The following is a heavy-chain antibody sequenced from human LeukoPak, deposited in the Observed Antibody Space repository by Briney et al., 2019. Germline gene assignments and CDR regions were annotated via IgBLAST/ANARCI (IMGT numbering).Heavy chain of an antibody. CDR2: ISAYNGNT. Sequence: ATVKVSCKASGYTFTSYGISWVRQAPGQGLEWMGWISAYNGNTNYAQKLQGRVTMTTDTSTSTAYMELRSLRSDDTAVYYCARAGYSYGYWGSKAGSNWFDPWGQGTLVTVSS. J-gene: IGHJ5*02. CDR1: GYTFTSYG. V-gene: IGHV1-18*01. D-gene: IGHD5-18*01. CDR3: ARAGYSYGYWGSKAGSNWFDP.